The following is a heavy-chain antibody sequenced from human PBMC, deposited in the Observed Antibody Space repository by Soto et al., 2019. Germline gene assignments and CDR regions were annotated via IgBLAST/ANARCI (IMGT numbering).Heavy chain of an antibody. CDR1: GFTFSSYG. J-gene: IGHJ4*02. CDR3: AKDLVYTAMVFDY. CDR2: TSYDGSKK. D-gene: IGHD5-18*01. V-gene: IGHV3-30*18. Sequence: QVQLVESGGGVVQPGRSLRLSCAASGFTFSSYGMHWVRQAPGKGLDWVGVTSYDGSKKYYADSVKGRFSVSRDNAKNTLYLQMNSLRAEDTALYYCAKDLVYTAMVFDYWGQGTLVTVSS.